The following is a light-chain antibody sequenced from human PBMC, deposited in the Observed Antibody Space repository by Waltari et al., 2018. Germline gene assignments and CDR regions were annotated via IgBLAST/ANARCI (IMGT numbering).Light chain of an antibody. CDR1: QGISSY. CDR3: QQYKSYPLT. V-gene: IGKV1-9*01. Sequence: DIQVTQSPSFLSASVGDRVTITCLARQGISSYLAWHHQKPGKAPKLLIYAASTLQSGGPSRFSGSGSGTEFTLTISSLQPEDFATYYCQQYKSYPLTFGGGTKVEI. J-gene: IGKJ4*01. CDR2: AAS.